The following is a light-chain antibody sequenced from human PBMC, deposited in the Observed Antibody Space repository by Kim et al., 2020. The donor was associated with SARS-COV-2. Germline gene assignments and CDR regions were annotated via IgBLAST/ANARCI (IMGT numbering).Light chain of an antibody. V-gene: IGLV1-47*01. CDR2: RND. Sequence: QSVLTQPPSASGTPGQRVTISCSGSSSNIGTNYVYWYQQLPGTAPKLLIYRNDQRPSGVPDRFSGSKSGTSASLAISGLRSEDEADYYCAASDDSFHGWVFGGGTQLTVL. J-gene: IGLJ3*02. CDR1: SSNIGTNY. CDR3: AASDDSFHGWV.